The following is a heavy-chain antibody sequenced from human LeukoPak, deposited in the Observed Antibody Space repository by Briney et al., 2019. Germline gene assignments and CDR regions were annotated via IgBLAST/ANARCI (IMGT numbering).Heavy chain of an antibody. V-gene: IGHV1-2*02. CDR1: GYTFTGYY. J-gene: IGHJ4*02. Sequence: ASVKVSCKASGYTFTGYYMHWVRQAPGQGLEWMGWINPNSGGTNYAQEFQGRVTMTRHTSISTAYMELSRLRSDDTAVYYCARDPTTVTTLYYFDYWGQGTLVTVSS. CDR3: ARDPTTVTTLYYFDY. CDR2: INPNSGGT. D-gene: IGHD4-17*01.